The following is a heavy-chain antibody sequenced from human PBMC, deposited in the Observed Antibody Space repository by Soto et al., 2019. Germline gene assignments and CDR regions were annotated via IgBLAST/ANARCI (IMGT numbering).Heavy chain of an antibody. D-gene: IGHD1-1*01. V-gene: IGHV3-21*01. CDR3: ARWGELAGYYYDIHD. Sequence: EVQMVESGGGLVKPGGCLRLSCVASGITFSNSGMNWVRQAPGKGLEWVSAISSGGTDTYYTDSVRCRFTVSRDNAKNPLLLEMTRPRAEDTAVYYCARWGELAGYYYDIHDWGNGTTVTVSS. CDR2: ISSGGTDT. J-gene: IGHJ6*03. CDR1: GITFSNSG.